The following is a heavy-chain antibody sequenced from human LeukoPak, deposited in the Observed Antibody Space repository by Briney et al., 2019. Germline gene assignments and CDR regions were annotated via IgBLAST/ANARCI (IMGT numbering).Heavy chain of an antibody. CDR3: ARQWELRLEFDY. CDR1: GGSISSGDYY. Sequence: PSETLSLTCTVSGGSISSGDYYWGWIRQPPGRGLEWIGSIYHSGSTYYNPSLKSRVTISVDTSKNQFSLKLSSVTAADTAVYYCARQWELRLEFDYWGQGTLVTVSS. V-gene: IGHV4-39*01. CDR2: IYHSGST. J-gene: IGHJ4*02. D-gene: IGHD1-26*01.